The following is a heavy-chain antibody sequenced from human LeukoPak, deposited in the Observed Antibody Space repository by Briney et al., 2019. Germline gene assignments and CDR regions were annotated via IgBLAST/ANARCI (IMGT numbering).Heavy chain of an antibody. CDR1: GYTFTSYG. CDR3: ATDPRIVGATIPGDY. CDR2: ISAYNGNT. D-gene: IGHD1-26*01. Sequence: ASVKVSCKASGYTFTSYGISWVRQAPGQGLEWMGWISAYNGNTNYAQKLQGRVTMTTDTSTSTAYMELRSLRSDDTAVYYCATDPRIVGATIPGDYWGQGTLVTVSS. V-gene: IGHV1-18*01. J-gene: IGHJ4*02.